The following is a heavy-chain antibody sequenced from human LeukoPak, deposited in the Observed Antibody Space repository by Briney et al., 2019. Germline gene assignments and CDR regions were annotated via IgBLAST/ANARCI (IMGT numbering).Heavy chain of an antibody. CDR1: GFTFSSHA. D-gene: IGHD3-22*01. J-gene: IGHJ4*02. CDR3: AKEFYYDSSGFPSLYFDF. Sequence: PGGSLRLSCAASGFTFSSHAMTWVRQAPGKGPEWVSAISDSGAYTHYADSVKGRFIISRDNSKNTLYLQMNSLRAEDTAVYYCAKEFYYDSSGFPSLYFDFWGQGTLVTVSS. V-gene: IGHV3-23*01. CDR2: ISDSGAYT.